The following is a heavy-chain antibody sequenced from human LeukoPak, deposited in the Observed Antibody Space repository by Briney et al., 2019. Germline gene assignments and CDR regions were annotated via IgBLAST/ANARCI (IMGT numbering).Heavy chain of an antibody. CDR1: GFTLSNYA. J-gene: IGHJ4*02. CDR3: AKSLHDILTAVGY. D-gene: IGHD3-9*01. Sequence: PGGSLRLSCAASGFTLSNYAMSWVRQARGKGLEWVSGLGGTGGSTYYTNSVKGRFTISRDNSNNTLYLQMNNLRAEDTAVYYCAKSLHDILTAVGYWGQGTPVTISS. V-gene: IGHV3-23*01. CDR2: LGGTGGST.